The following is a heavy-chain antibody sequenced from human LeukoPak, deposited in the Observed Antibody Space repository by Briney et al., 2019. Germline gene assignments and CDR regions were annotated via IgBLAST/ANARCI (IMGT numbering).Heavy chain of an antibody. V-gene: IGHV1-2*02. D-gene: IGHD6-13*01. CDR2: INPNSGGT. Sequence: ASVKVSCKASGYTFTSYGISWVRQAPGQGLEWMGWINPNSGGTNYAQKFQGRVTMTRDTSISTAYMELSRLRSDDTAVYYCARVGSSWTAQAPGDYWGQGTLVTVSS. CDR1: GYTFTSYG. CDR3: ARVGSSWTAQAPGDY. J-gene: IGHJ4*02.